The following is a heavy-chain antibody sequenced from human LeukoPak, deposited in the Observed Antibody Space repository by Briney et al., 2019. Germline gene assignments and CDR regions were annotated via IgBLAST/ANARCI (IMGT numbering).Heavy chain of an antibody. CDR1: GXSISSSGYY. V-gene: IGHV4-39*01. CDR3: AKYQTGTMFAS. J-gene: IGHJ4*02. D-gene: IGHD1-1*01. CDR2: TSYGGKT. Sequence: SETLSLTCTVSGXSISSSGYYWGWIRQPPGTGLEWIASTSYGGKTYSNPSLKSRVTMSVDTSKNQFSLRVTSVTAPDTAVYYCAKYQTGTMFASWGQGTLVTVSS.